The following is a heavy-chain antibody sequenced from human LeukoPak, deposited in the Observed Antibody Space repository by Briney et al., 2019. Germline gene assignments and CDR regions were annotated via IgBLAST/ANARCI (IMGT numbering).Heavy chain of an antibody. J-gene: IGHJ4*02. D-gene: IGHD3-10*01. CDR2: INHSGST. Sequence: PSETLSLTCAVYGGSFSGYYWSWIRQPPGKGLEWIGEINHSGSTNYNPSLKSRVTISVDTSKNQFSLKLSSVTAADTAVYYCARVFGEWGGYYFDYWGQGTLVTVSS. CDR3: ARVFGEWGGYYFDY. CDR1: GGSFSGYY. V-gene: IGHV4-34*01.